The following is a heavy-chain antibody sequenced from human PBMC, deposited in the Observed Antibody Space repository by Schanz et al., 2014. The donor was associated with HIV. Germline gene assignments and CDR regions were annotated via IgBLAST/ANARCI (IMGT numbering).Heavy chain of an antibody. J-gene: IGHJ4*02. CDR3: ARDSPVAAGTLDY. D-gene: IGHD6-13*01. CDR2: IIPLFGAT. Sequence: QVQLVQSGAEVKKPGSSVKVFCRASGGTFINYAFSWVRQAPGQGLEWMGGIIPLFGATNYAPKFQDRVTIIADEAASTAYMELNSLRSEDTAVYYCARDSPVAAGTLDYWGQGTLVTVS. V-gene: IGHV1-69*01. CDR1: GGTFINYA.